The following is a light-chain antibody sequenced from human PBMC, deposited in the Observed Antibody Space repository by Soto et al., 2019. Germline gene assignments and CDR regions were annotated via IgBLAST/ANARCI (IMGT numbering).Light chain of an antibody. V-gene: IGKV3D-15*01. CDR2: GVY. CDR1: QSVSSN. J-gene: IGKJ1*01. Sequence: LSQSPPSLSLSPWEREKICCRASQSVSSNLAWYQQKPGQPPRLLMYGVYTRAPGTPARFSGSGSGTEFTLTISSLQSEDSAVYYCQQYDKWPPRTFGQGTKVDI. CDR3: QQYDKWPPRT.